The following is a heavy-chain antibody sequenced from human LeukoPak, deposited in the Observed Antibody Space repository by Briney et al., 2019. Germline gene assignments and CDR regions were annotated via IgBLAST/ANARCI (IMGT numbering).Heavy chain of an antibody. CDR2: IYSGGST. J-gene: IGHJ4*02. D-gene: IGHD5-24*01. CDR1: GFTVSSNY. Sequence: GGSLRLSCAASGFTVSSNYMSWVRQAPGKGLEWVSVIYSGGSTYYADSVKGRFTISRDNSKNTLYLQMNSLRAEDTAAYYCARVEAVATIGYYFNYWGQGTLVTVSS. V-gene: IGHV3-53*01. CDR3: ARVEAVATIGYYFNY.